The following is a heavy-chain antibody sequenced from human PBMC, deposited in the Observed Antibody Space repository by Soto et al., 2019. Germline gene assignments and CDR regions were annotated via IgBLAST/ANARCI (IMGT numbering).Heavy chain of an antibody. CDR2: ISSAGTT. CDR3: ARGHGGITVFGAPGHFDY. CDR1: GGSISSSNFY. Sequence: QLQLQESGPGLVKPSETLSLTCTVSGGSISSSNFYWGWIRQPPGKGLEWIGSISSAGTTYYNPSLKSRLTISVDTSKNQFSLRLSSVTAADTAVYFCARGHGGITVFGAPGHFDYWGQGTLVIVSS. D-gene: IGHD3-3*01. J-gene: IGHJ4*02. V-gene: IGHV4-39*01.